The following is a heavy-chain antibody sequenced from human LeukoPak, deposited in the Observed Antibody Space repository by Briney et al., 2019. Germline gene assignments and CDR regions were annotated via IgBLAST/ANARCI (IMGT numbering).Heavy chain of an antibody. D-gene: IGHD5-18*01. V-gene: IGHV4-39*07. J-gene: IGHJ4*02. Sequence: SETLSLTCTVSGGSINSSSYYWGWIRQPPGKGLKWIGTIYYSGSTYYNPSLKSRVTISVDTSKNQFSLKLSSVTAADTAVYYCARVYSYGYNRYFDYWGQGTLVTVSS. CDR1: GGSINSSSYY. CDR2: IYYSGST. CDR3: ARVYSYGYNRYFDY.